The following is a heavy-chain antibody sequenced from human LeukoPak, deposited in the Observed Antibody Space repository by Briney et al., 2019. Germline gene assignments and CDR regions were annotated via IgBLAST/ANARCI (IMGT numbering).Heavy chain of an antibody. Sequence: SVKVSCKASGGTFSSYAISWVRQAPGQGLEWVGGIFPIFGTANYAQKFQGRVTITTDESTSTAYMELSSLRSEDTAVYYCARVNYDFWSGYYYYYYMDVWGKGTTVTVSS. V-gene: IGHV1-69*05. J-gene: IGHJ6*03. CDR1: GGTFSSYA. CDR2: IFPIFGTA. CDR3: ARVNYDFWSGYYYYYYMDV. D-gene: IGHD3-3*01.